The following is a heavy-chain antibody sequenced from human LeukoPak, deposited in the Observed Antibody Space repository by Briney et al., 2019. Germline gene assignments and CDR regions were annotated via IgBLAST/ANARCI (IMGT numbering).Heavy chain of an antibody. CDR2: TYYRSKWYN. CDR1: GDSVSGNSAA. J-gene: IGHJ4*02. CDR3: ARADYGDYVNDY. V-gene: IGHV6-1*01. Sequence: SQTLSLTCAISGDSVSGNSAAWNWIRQSPSRGLEWLGRTYYRSKWYNDYAVSVKSRITINPDTSKNQFSLKLSSVTAADTAVYYCARADYGDYVNDYWGQGTLVTVSS. D-gene: IGHD4-17*01.